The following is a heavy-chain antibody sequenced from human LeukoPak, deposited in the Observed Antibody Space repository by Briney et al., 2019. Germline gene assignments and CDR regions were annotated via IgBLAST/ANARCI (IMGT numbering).Heavy chain of an antibody. CDR1: GFTFSNYW. Sequence: GGSLRLSCAASGFTFSNYWMHWVRQAPGKGLVWVSRINSDGINTSYADSVKGRFTISRDNAKNTLNLQMNSLRADDTAVYYCARAPVTSYWYFDLWGRGTLVTVSS. CDR3: ARAPVTSYWYFDL. CDR2: INSDGINT. J-gene: IGHJ2*01. V-gene: IGHV3-74*01. D-gene: IGHD4-17*01.